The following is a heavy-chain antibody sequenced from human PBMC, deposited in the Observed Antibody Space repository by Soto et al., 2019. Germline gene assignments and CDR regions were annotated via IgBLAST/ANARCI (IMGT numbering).Heavy chain of an antibody. V-gene: IGHV1-46*01. Sequence: ASVKVSCKASGYTFTSYYMHWVRLAPGQGLEWMGIINPSGGSTSYAQKFQGRVTMTRDTSTSTVYMELSSLRSEDTAVYYCAKEEGYYDSSGYSDRYYYYYGMDVWGQGTTVTVSS. J-gene: IGHJ6*02. D-gene: IGHD3-22*01. CDR1: GYTFTSYY. CDR3: AKEEGYYDSSGYSDRYYYYYGMDV. CDR2: INPSGGST.